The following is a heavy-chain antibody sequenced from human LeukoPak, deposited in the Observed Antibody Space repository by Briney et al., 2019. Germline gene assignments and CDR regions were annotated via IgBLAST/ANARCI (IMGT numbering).Heavy chain of an antibody. D-gene: IGHD2/OR15-2a*01. CDR3: ASLPKYVSSLKGFDI. CDR1: GFTFSSYG. V-gene: IGHV4-39*01. CDR2: MCYGGTS. Sequence: GSLRLSCAASGFTFSSYGMHWVRQPPGKGLEWIGSMCYGGTSYYNPSLKSRVTTSVDTSKNQFSLRVSSVTAADTAVYYCASLPKYVSSLKGFDIWGQGTMVTVSS. J-gene: IGHJ3*02.